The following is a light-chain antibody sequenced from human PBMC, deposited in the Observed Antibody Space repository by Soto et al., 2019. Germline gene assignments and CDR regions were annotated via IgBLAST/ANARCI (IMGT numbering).Light chain of an antibody. CDR3: QQHGSSSVT. CDR2: GAS. Sequence: EIVLTQSPGSLSLSPGDRATLSCRASQSVSSSYLAWYQQKPGQAPGLLIYGASSRATGIPERFSGSGSGTDFTLTISRLLHEDFAVYYCQQHGSSSVTFGQGTRLEIK. J-gene: IGKJ5*01. CDR1: QSVSSSY. V-gene: IGKV3-20*01.